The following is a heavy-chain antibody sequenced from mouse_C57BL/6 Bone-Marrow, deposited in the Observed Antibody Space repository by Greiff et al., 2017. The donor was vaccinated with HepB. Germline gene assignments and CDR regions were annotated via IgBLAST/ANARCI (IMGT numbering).Heavy chain of an antibody. CDR2: IDPENGDT. D-gene: IGHD4-1*01. CDR3: TSHWYWYFDV. CDR1: GFNIKDDY. Sequence: VQLQQSGAELVRPGASVKLSCTASGFNIKDDYMHWVKQRPEQGLEWIGWIDPENGDTEYASKFQGKATITADTSSNTAYLQLSSLTSEDTAVYYCTSHWYWYFDVWGTGTTVTVSS. J-gene: IGHJ1*03. V-gene: IGHV14-4*01.